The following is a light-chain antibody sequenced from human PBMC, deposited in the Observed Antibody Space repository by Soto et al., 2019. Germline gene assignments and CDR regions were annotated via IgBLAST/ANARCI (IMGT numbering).Light chain of an antibody. CDR3: QQHNNWPLT. J-gene: IGKJ4*01. V-gene: IGKV3-15*01. CDR2: GAS. CDR1: QSVSSN. Sequence: EIVMTQSPATLSVSPGERATLSCRASQSVSSNVAWYQQKPGQAPRLLVYGASTRATGIPARFSGSGSGTQFNLTISSLQSEDFAVYYCQQHNNWPLTFGGGTKVEIK.